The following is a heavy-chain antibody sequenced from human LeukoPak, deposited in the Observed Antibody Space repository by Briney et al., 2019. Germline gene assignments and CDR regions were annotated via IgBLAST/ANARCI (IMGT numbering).Heavy chain of an antibody. Sequence: PGGSLRLSCAASGFTFSSYAMSWVRQAPGKGLEWVAVISYDGSNKYYADSVKGRFTISRDNSKNTLYLQMNSLRAEDTAVYYCARDRGSGSYCFDYWGQGTLVTVSS. CDR2: ISYDGSNK. D-gene: IGHD1-26*01. V-gene: IGHV3-30*04. J-gene: IGHJ4*02. CDR3: ARDRGSGSYCFDY. CDR1: GFTFSSYA.